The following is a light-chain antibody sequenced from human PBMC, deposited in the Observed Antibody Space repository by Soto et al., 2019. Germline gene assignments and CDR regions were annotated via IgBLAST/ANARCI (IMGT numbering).Light chain of an antibody. Sequence: QSVLTQPASVSGSPGQSITNSCAGTSGDVGGHDYVSWYQQHPGRAPKLIMSEVTNRPSGVSDRFSGSKSGNTASLTISGLQAEDEADYYCSSYRSSSAPYVFGSGTKVTVL. CDR3: SSYRSSSAPYV. V-gene: IGLV2-14*01. CDR1: SGDVGGHDY. CDR2: EVT. J-gene: IGLJ1*01.